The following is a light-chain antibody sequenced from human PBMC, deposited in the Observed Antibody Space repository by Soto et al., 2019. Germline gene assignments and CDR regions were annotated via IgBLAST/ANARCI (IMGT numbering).Light chain of an antibody. J-gene: IGKJ5*01. CDR1: QSVSNF. V-gene: IGKV3-11*01. Sequence: ETVLTQSPATLSLSPGERATISCRASQSVSNFLAWYQQKPGQAPRLLIYDTSNRATGITDRFSGSGSGTDFTLTINNLDPEDLAVYDCKTRSNWPITLGQGPRLELK. CDR2: DTS. CDR3: KTRSNWPIT.